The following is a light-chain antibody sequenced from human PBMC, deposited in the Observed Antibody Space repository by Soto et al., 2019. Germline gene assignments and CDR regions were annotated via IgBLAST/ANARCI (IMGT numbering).Light chain of an antibody. Sequence: QSVLTQPHSASGTPGQRVTISCSGSSSNIGTSSVHWFHQHPGTTPKVLLSTTNQRPSGVPERFSGPKSGTSASLAISGRLSDDDADYYCAAWDDSLNSHVFGTGTKLTVL. V-gene: IGLV1-44*01. CDR1: SSNIGTSS. J-gene: IGLJ1*01. CDR2: TTN. CDR3: AAWDDSLNSHV.